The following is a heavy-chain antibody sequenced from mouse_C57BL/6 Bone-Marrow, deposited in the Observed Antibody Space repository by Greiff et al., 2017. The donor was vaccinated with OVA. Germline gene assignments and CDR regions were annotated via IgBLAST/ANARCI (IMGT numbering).Heavy chain of an antibody. CDR2: IDPENGDT. D-gene: IGHD2-5*01. CDR1: GFNIKDDY. Sequence: VQLKESGAELVRPGASVKLSCTASGFNIKDDYMHWVKQRPEQGLEWIGWIDPENGDTEYASKFQGKATITADTSSNTAYLQLSSLTSEDTAVYYCTTEGYSNPFGYWGQGTTLTVSS. CDR3: TTEGYSNPFGY. J-gene: IGHJ2*01. V-gene: IGHV14-4*01.